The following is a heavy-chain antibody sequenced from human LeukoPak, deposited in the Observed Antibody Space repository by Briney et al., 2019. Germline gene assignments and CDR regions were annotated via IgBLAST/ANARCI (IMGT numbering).Heavy chain of an antibody. J-gene: IGHJ4*02. CDR1: GYTFTSYA. D-gene: IGHD2-2*02. V-gene: IGHV1-3*01. CDR3: ARGDIVVVPAAILLDY. CDR2: INAGNGNT. Sequence: ASVNVSCKASGYTFTSYAMHWVRQAPGQRLEWMGWINAGNGNTKYSQKFQGRVTITRDTSASTAYMELSSLRSEDTAVYYCARGDIVVVPAAILLDYWGQGTLVTVSS.